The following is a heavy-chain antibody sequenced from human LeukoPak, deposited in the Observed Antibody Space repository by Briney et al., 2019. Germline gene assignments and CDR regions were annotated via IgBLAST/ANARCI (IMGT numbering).Heavy chain of an antibody. CDR2: ISSNGGNT. V-gene: IGHV3-64*01. CDR3: ARVPNSSGWSTFDY. J-gene: IGHJ4*02. Sequence: GGSLRLSCAASGFTFSSYAMHWVRQAPGGGLEYVSAISSNGGNTFYANSVKGRFTVSRDSSKSTLYLQMGSLRPEDTAVYYCARVPNSSGWSTFDYWGLGTLVTVSS. CDR1: GFTFSSYA. D-gene: IGHD6-19*01.